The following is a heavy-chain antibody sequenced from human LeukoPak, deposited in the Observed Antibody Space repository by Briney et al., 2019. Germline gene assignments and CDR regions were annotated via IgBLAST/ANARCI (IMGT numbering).Heavy chain of an antibody. D-gene: IGHD3-22*01. CDR1: GFTFSSYG. J-gene: IGHJ4*02. CDR3: AITGDSSGYSFDY. CDR2: ISYDGSNK. V-gene: IGHV3-30*03. Sequence: GRSLRLSCAASGFTFSSYGMHWVRQAPGKRLEWVAVISYDGSNKYYADSVKGRFTISRDNSKNTLYLQMNSLRAEDTAVYYCAITGDSSGYSFDYWGQGTLVTVSS.